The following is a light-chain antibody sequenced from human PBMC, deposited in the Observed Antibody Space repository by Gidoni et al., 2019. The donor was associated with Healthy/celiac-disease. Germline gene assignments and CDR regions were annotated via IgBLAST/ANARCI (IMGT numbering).Light chain of an antibody. J-gene: IGKJ4*01. CDR3: QQYDNLAQEF. Sequence: DIQMTQSPSSLSASVGDRVTITCQASQDISNYLNWYQQKPGKAPKLLIYDASNLETGVPSRFSGSGSGTDFTFTISSLQPEDIATYYCQQYDNLAQEFFGGGTKVEIK. V-gene: IGKV1-33*01. CDR2: DAS. CDR1: QDISNY.